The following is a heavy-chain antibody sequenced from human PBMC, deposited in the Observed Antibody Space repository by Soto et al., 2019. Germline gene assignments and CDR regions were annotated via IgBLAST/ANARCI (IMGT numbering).Heavy chain of an antibody. V-gene: IGHV1-2*04. D-gene: IGHD4-4*01. J-gene: IGHJ4*02. Sequence: ASVKVSCKASGYTFTGYYMHWVRQAPGQGLEWMGWINPNSGGTNYAQKFQGWVTMTRDTSISTAYMELSRLRSDDTAVYYCARDDPHGTVTFDYWGQGTLVTVSS. CDR1: GYTFTGYY. CDR3: ARDDPHGTVTFDY. CDR2: INPNSGGT.